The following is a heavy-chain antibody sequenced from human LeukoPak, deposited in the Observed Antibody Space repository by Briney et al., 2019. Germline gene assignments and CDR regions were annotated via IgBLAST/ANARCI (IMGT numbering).Heavy chain of an antibody. V-gene: IGHV3-30*18. J-gene: IGHJ6*02. Sequence: GRSLRLSCAASGFTFSSYGMHWVRQAPGKGLEWVAVISYDGSNKYYADSMKGRFTISRDNSKNTLYLQMNSLRAEDTAVYYCAKAHSTSYSLYYYYYGMDVWGQGTTVTVSS. CDR2: ISYDGSNK. D-gene: IGHD2-2*01. CDR1: GFTFSSYG. CDR3: AKAHSTSYSLYYYYYGMDV.